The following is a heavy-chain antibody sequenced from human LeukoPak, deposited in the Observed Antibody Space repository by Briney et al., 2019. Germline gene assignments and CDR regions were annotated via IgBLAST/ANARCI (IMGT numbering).Heavy chain of an antibody. J-gene: IGHJ4*02. Sequence: PSETLSLTCTVSGGSIGSSSYYWGWIRQPPGKGLEWIGSIYYSGSTYYNPSLKSRVTISVDTSKNQFSLKLSSVTAADTAVYYCALSISDSDWLLYPGYWGQGTLVTVSS. D-gene: IGHD3-9*01. CDR1: GGSIGSSSYY. CDR3: ALSISDSDWLLYPGY. CDR2: IYYSGST. V-gene: IGHV4-39*01.